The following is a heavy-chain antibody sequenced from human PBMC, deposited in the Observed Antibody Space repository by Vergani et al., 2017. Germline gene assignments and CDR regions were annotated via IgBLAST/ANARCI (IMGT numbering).Heavy chain of an antibody. D-gene: IGHD3-16*01. CDR1: GGSFSDYY. CDR2: VNHGGST. CDR3: ARDFVADYDYVWGSYGIDY. V-gene: IGHV4-34*01. J-gene: IGHJ4*02. Sequence: QVQLQEWGAGLLKTSETLSLTCGVSGGSFSDYYWSWIRQAPGMGLEWIGEVNHGGSTNYNPSLKSRVTISVDTSKNQFSLKLSSVTAADTAVYYCARDFVADYDYVWGSYGIDYWGQGTLVTVSS.